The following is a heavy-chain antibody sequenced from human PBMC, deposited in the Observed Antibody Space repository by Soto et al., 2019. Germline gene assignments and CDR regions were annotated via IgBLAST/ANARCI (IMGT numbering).Heavy chain of an antibody. CDR2: IYYSGST. CDR1: GGSISSGCYY. CDR3: ARRPNESPYCGGDCYSGFYAFDI. D-gene: IGHD2-21*02. Sequence: PSETLSLTCTVSGGSISSGCYYWSWIRQHPGKGLEWIGYIYYSGSTYYNPSLKSRVTISVDTSKNQFSLKLSSVTAADTAVYYCARRPNESPYCGGDCYSGFYAFDIWGQGTMVTVSS. V-gene: IGHV4-31*03. J-gene: IGHJ3*02.